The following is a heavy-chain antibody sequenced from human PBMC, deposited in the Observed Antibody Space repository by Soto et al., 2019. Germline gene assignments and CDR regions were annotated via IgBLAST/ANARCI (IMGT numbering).Heavy chain of an antibody. D-gene: IGHD3-22*01. CDR2: IFHGGST. CDR1: DGSFSGYY. Sequence: PSETLSLTCAVHDGSFSGYYWSWIRQPPGKGLEWIGEIFHGGSTDYSPSLKSRVTISVDTSKKQFSLELRFVTAADTAVYYCARPHYDSNTFYSFFDYWGQGTLVTVS. V-gene: IGHV4-34*12. CDR3: ARPHYDSNTFYSFFDY. J-gene: IGHJ4*02.